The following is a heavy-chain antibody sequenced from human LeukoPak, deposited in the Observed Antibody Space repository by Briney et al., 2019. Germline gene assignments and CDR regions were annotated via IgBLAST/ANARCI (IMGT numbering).Heavy chain of an antibody. CDR3: TTPDTAGIDY. V-gene: IGHV3-15*01. D-gene: IGHD5-18*01. CDR2: IKSKIDGGTT. Sequence: PGGSLRLSCAASGFTFSGSAMHWVRQAPGKGLEWVGRIKSKIDGGTTDYAAPVKGRFTISRDDSKNTLYLQMNSLKTEDTAVYYCTTPDTAGIDYWGQGTLVTVSS. J-gene: IGHJ4*02. CDR1: GFTFSGSA.